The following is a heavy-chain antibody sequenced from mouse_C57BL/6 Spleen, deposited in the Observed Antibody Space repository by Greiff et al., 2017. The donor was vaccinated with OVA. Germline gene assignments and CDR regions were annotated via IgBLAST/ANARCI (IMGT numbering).Heavy chain of an antibody. V-gene: IGHV1-18*01. J-gene: IGHJ4*01. Sequence: EVKLQQSGPELVKPGASVKIPCKASGYTFTDYNMDWVKQSPGKSLEWIGDINPNNGGTIYNQKFKGKATLTVDKSSSTAYMELRSLTSEDTAVYYCARGNYDYEGDAMDYWGQGTSVTVSS. CDR2: INPNNGGT. CDR3: ARGNYDYEGDAMDY. D-gene: IGHD2-4*01. CDR1: GYTFTDYN.